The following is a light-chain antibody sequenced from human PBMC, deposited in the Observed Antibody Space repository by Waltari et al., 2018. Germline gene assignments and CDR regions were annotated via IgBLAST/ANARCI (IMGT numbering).Light chain of an antibody. Sequence: SYEVIQPPSVSVSPGQTATITCSGDKLGGRLTSWYQQRPGQSPVLLSYQGSRRSSGVPERFSGSHSGNTATLTISGTQTVDEADYYCQAWDRDGAVFGDGTKLTVL. CDR2: QGS. V-gene: IGLV3-1*01. J-gene: IGLJ2*01. CDR1: KLGGRL. CDR3: QAWDRDGAV.